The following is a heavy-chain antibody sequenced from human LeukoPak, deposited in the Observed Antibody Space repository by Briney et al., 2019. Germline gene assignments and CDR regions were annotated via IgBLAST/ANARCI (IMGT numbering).Heavy chain of an antibody. CDR3: ARESSGIAAAGYYYYYMDV. CDR2: IYTSGST. D-gene: IGHD6-13*01. V-gene: IGHV4-4*07. J-gene: IGHJ6*03. CDR1: GGSINSYY. Sequence: PSETLSLTCTVSGGSINSYYWSWIRQPAGKGLEWIGRIYTSGSTNYNPSLKSRVTMSVDTSKNQFSLKLSSVTAADTAVYYCARESSGIAAAGYYYYYMDVWGKGTTVTVSS.